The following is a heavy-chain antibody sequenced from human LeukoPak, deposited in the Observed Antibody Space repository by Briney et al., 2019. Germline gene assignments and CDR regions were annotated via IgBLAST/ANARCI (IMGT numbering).Heavy chain of an antibody. CDR2: ISSSSSYI. D-gene: IGHD3-10*01. CDR1: GFTFSSYS. V-gene: IGHV3-21*01. CDR3: GRDPAPGYFDY. Sequence: GGSLRLSCAASGFTFSSYSMTWVRQAPGKGLEWVSSISSSSSYIYYADSVKGRFTISRDNAKNSLYLQMNSLRAEDTAVYYCGRDPAPGYFDYWGQGTLVTVSS. J-gene: IGHJ4*02.